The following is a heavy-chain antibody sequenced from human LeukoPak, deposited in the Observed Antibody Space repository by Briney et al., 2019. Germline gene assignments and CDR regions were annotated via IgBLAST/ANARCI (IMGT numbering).Heavy chain of an antibody. J-gene: IGHJ6*03. V-gene: IGHV1-69*05. D-gene: IGHD6-13*01. CDR2: IIPIFGTA. CDR3: ARVSAAAGRRDYYYHYMDV. Sequence: ASVKVSCKASGGTFSSYAISWVRQAPGQGLEWMGGIIPIFGTANYAQKFQGRVTITTDESTSTAYMELSSLRSEDTAVYYCARVSAAAGRRDYYYHYMDVWGKGTTVTVSS. CDR1: GGTFSSYA.